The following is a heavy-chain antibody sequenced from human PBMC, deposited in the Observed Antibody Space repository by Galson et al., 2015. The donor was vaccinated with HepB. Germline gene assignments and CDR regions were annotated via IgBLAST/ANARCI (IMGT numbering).Heavy chain of an antibody. V-gene: IGHV3-74*01. J-gene: IGHJ4*02. Sequence: SLRLSCAASGFTFSSSWMHWVRQPPGKGLVWVSRINTDGKTTSHADSVKGRFTTSRDNARNTLYLQMHSLTAEDTAVYYCARDYGDEYETWGQGTLVTVSS. CDR3: ARDYGDEYET. CDR2: INTDGKTT. D-gene: IGHD4-17*01. CDR1: GFTFSSSW.